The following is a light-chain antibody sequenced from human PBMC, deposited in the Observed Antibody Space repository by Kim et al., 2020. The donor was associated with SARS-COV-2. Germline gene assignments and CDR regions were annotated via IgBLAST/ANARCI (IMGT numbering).Light chain of an antibody. V-gene: IGLV4-69*01. Sequence: QLVLTQSPSASASLGASVKLTCTLSSGHSSYAIAWHQQQPEKGPRFLMKLNSDGSHSKGDGIPDRFSGSSSGTERYLPISSLQAEDEADYYCQTWGTGIWVFGGGTQLTVL. CDR2: LNSDGSH. CDR1: SGHSSYA. J-gene: IGLJ3*02. CDR3: QTWGTGIWV.